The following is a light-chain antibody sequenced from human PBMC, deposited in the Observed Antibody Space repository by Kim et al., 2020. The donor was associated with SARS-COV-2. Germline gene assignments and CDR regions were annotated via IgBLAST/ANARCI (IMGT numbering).Light chain of an antibody. CDR2: GND. J-gene: IGLJ2*01. CDR1: TSNIGTNY. V-gene: IGLV1-47*01. Sequence: QSVLTQPPSASGTPGQTVTISCSGTTSNIGTNYVYWYQQVPGTAPKLLIYGNDRRPSGVPDRFAGSKSGTSASLAISGLRSEDESDYFCAAWDDNISGPTFGGGTQLTDL. CDR3: AAWDDNISGPT.